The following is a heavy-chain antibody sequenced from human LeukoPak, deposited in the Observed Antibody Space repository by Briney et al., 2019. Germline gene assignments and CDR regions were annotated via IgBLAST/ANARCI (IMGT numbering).Heavy chain of an antibody. D-gene: IGHD1-26*01. Sequence: GGSLRLSCAASGFTFGTYSMNWVRQAPGKGLEWVSSITGSSSHLYYADSMKGRFTISRDNAKNSLYLQMDSLRAEDTAVYYCARDPYSGSLYGYYYYYMDVWGKGTTVTVSS. CDR3: ARDPYSGSLYGYYYYYMDV. CDR1: GFTFGTYS. CDR2: ITGSSSHL. V-gene: IGHV3-21*01. J-gene: IGHJ6*03.